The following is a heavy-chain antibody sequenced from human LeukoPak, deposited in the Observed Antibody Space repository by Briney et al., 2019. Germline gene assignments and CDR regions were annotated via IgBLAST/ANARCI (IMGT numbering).Heavy chain of an antibody. CDR3: ARDPSIAGGHYYYYGMDV. Sequence: ASVKVSCKASGYTFTSYGIRWVRQAPGQGLDWMGWISAYNGNTNYAQKLQGRVTMTTDTSTSTAYMELRSLRSDDTAVYYCARDPSIAGGHYYYYGMDVWGQGTTVTVSS. CDR1: GYTFTSYG. V-gene: IGHV1-18*01. D-gene: IGHD6-6*01. CDR2: ISAYNGNT. J-gene: IGHJ6*02.